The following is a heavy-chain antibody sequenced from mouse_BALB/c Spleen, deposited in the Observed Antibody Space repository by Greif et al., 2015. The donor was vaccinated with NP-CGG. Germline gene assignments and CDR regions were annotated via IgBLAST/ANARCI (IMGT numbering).Heavy chain of an antibody. CDR3: ARRTGTEAMDY. CDR1: GYTFTDYY. CDR2: IYPGSGNT. D-gene: IGHD4-1*01. V-gene: IGHV1-84*02. Sequence: QVQLQQSGPELVKPGASVKISCKASGYTFTDYYINWVKQKPGQGLEWIGRIYPGSGNTKYNEKFKGKATLTVDTSSSTAYMQLSSLTSEDTAVYFCARRTGTEAMDYWGQGTSVTVSS. J-gene: IGHJ4*01.